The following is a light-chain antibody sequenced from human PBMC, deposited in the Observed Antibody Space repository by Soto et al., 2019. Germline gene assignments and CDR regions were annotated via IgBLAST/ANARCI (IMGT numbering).Light chain of an antibody. J-gene: IGLJ1*01. CDR3: SSYAGSNKSV. CDR2: EVS. Sequence: QSALTQPASVSGSPGQSITISCTGTSSDVGGYDYVSWYQQHPGKAPKLLIYEVSDRPSGVSTRFSGSKSGNTASLTVSGLQPEDEADYYCSSYAGSNKSVFGTGTKVTVL. V-gene: IGLV2-14*01. CDR1: SSDVGGYDY.